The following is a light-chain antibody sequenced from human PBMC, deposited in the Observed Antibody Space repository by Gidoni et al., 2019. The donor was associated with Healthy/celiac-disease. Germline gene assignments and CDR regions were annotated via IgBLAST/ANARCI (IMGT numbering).Light chain of an antibody. V-gene: IGKV3-11*01. CDR1: QSVSSY. CDR3: QQRSNWPGT. J-gene: IGKJ1*01. Sequence: DIVLTQSPATLSLSPGERATRSCRASQSVSSYVAWYQQKPGQAPRLLIYDASNRATGIPARFSGSGSGTDFTLTISSLEPEDFAVYYCQQRSNWPGTXXXXTKXEIK. CDR2: DAS.